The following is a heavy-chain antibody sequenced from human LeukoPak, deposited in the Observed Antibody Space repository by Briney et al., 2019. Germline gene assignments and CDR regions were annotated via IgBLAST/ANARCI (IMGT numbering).Heavy chain of an antibody. CDR1: GGSISGYY. CDR2: IYTTGST. CDR3: AKGAPGANDS. J-gene: IGHJ4*02. D-gene: IGHD6-13*01. V-gene: IGHV4-4*07. Sequence: SETLSLTCIVSGGSISGYYWSWIRQPAGKGLEWIGRIYTTGSTNYNPSLKSRVTMSVDTSKNQFSLKVTSVTAADTAVYYCAKGAPGANDSWGQGILVTVSS.